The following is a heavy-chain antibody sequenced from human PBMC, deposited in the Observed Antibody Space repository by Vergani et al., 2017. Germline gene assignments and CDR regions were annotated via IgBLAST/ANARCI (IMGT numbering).Heavy chain of an antibody. J-gene: IGHJ6*02. Sequence: QVQLVESGGGVVQPGRSLRLSCAASGFTFSSYGMHWVRQAPGKGLEWVAVISYDGSNKYYADSVKVRFTISRDNSKNTLYLQMNSLRAEDTAVYYCAKELGFTVTIDYYYYYGMDVWGQGTTVTVSS. D-gene: IGHD4-11*01. CDR2: ISYDGSNK. CDR3: AKELGFTVTIDYYYYYGMDV. V-gene: IGHV3-30*18. CDR1: GFTFSSYG.